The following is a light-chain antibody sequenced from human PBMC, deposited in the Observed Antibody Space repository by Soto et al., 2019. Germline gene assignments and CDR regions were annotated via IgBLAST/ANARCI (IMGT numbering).Light chain of an antibody. Sequence: QSVLAQPASVSGSPGQSITISCTGSSSDVGNYNLVSWYQQHPGKGPKLMIYEVTNRPSGVSFRFSGSKSGNTASLTISGLQAEDEADYYCSSYTAINTVTFGGGTKVTVL. CDR3: SSYTAINTVT. CDR2: EVT. CDR1: SSDVGNYNL. J-gene: IGLJ2*01. V-gene: IGLV2-14*02.